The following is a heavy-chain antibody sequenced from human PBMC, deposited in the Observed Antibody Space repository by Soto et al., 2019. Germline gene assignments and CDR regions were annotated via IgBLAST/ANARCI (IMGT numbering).Heavy chain of an antibody. J-gene: IGHJ4*02. CDR3: ARAFGSTDY. D-gene: IGHD6-13*01. V-gene: IGHV1-18*01. CDR1: GYTFSSYG. Sequence: QVQLVQSGAEVKKPGASVKVSCEASGYTFSSYGISWVRQAPGQGFEWMGWISCYNSITRYAQKFQARVTMTTDTSTSTAYMELRSLRSDDTAVYYCARAFGSTDYWGQGTRVTVSS. CDR2: ISCYNSIT.